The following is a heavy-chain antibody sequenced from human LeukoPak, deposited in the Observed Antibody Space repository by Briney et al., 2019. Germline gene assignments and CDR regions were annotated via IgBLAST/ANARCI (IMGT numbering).Heavy chain of an antibody. CDR2: ISAYNGNT. V-gene: IGHV1-18*01. D-gene: IGHD5-18*01. J-gene: IGHJ5*02. CDR3: ARVDTASNWFDP. CDR1: GYTFTSYG. Sequence: ASVMVSCKASGYTFTSYGISRVRQAPGQGLEWMGWISAYNGNTNYAQKLQGRVTMTTDTSTSTAYMELRSLRSDDTAVYYCARVDTASNWFDPWGQGTLVTVPS.